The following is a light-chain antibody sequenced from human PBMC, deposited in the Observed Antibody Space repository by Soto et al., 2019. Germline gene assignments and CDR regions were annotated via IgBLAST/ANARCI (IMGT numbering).Light chain of an antibody. CDR2: LSS. V-gene: IGKV2-28*01. CDR1: QSLLHSNGYNY. CDR3: IQPLQSWT. J-gene: IGKJ1*01. Sequence: DIVMTQSPLSLPVTPGEPASISCRSSQSLLHSNGYNYLDWYLQKPGQSPQLLIYLSSNRAYGVPDRCSGSGAGTDFTLKISRVEAEDVGVYYCIQPLQSWTFGQGTKVEIK.